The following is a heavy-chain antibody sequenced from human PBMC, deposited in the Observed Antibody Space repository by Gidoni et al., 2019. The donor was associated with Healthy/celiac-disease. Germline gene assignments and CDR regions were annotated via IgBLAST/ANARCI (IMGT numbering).Heavy chain of an antibody. CDR3: ARVRIVVVVHILQRENYGMDV. CDR1: GFTFSSYW. J-gene: IGHJ6*02. V-gene: IGHV3-7*01. Sequence: EVQLVESGGGLVQPGGSLRLSCAASGFTFSSYWMSWVRQAPGKGLGGVANIKQDGSEKDYVDSVKGRFTISRDNAKNSLYLQMNSLRAEDTAVYYCARVRIVVVVHILQRENYGMDVWGQGTTVTVSS. CDR2: IKQDGSEK. D-gene: IGHD2-15*01.